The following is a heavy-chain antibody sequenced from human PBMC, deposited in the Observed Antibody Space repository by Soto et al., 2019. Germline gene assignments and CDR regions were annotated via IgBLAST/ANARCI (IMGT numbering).Heavy chain of an antibody. J-gene: IGHJ5*02. CDR3: ATVATTSYNWFDP. Sequence: EVQLVESGGGLVQPGGSLRLSCAASGLTFSTYWMHWVRQAPGKGLVWVSRINSDGTVTSYADSVKGRFTISRDNTKNTLYLQVNSLGVEDTAVYYCATVATTSYNWFDPWGQGTLVTVSS. V-gene: IGHV3-74*01. CDR2: INSDGTVT. D-gene: IGHD5-12*01. CDR1: GLTFSTYW.